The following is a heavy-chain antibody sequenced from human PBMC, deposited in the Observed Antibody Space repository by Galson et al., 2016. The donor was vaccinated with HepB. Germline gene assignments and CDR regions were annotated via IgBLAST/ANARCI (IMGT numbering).Heavy chain of an antibody. CDR2: ISYDGVRE. D-gene: IGHD1-26*01. V-gene: IGHV3-30*03. J-gene: IGHJ4*02. CDR1: GFSFNNSG. Sequence: SLRLSCAASGFSFNNSGMHWVRQVPGKGLEWLAVISYDGVREEYADSVRARFTISRDNSRYTLHLQMNSLRTEDTAVYFCASGIVGSANREYWGKGTMVTVSS. CDR3: ASGIVGSANREY.